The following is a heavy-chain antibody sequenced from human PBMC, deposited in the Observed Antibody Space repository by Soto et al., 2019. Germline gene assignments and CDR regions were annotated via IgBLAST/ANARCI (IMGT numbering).Heavy chain of an antibody. V-gene: IGHV1-18*04. D-gene: IGHD3-16*01. Sequence: ASVKVSCKTSGYTFTNHGINWVRQAPGQGLEWMGWINPYNANTNYAQKLQGRVTMTTDTSTSTAYMDLRSLTSDDTAVDYCARDRVAGIWGDAFDIWGQGTMVTV. CDR1: GYTFTNHG. J-gene: IGHJ3*02. CDR3: ARDRVAGIWGDAFDI. CDR2: INPYNANT.